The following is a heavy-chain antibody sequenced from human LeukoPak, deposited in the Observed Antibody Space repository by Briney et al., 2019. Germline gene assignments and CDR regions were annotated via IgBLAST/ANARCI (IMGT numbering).Heavy chain of an antibody. Sequence: GESLKISCAASGFTFSSYWMHWVRQAPGKGLVWVSRINSDGSSTSYADSVKGRFTISRDNAKNTLYLQMNSLRAEDTAVYYCARGSRGYSYGYPYYYYYMDVWGKGTTVTVSS. CDR1: GFTFSSYW. D-gene: IGHD5-18*01. J-gene: IGHJ6*03. CDR2: INSDGSST. CDR3: ARGSRGYSYGYPYYYYYMDV. V-gene: IGHV3-74*01.